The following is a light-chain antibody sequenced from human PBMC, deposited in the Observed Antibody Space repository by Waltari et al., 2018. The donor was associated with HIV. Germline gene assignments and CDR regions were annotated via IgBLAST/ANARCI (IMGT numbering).Light chain of an antibody. CDR2: AAS. Sequence: DIQMTQSPSSVSASLGDRVTITCRASQSIRKWLAWYQQKPGRVPTLLIYAASSLHSGGPPRVSGSGSGTEFNLTINSLQSEDSAIYYCQQTKTFPLDFGRGTKVEIE. J-gene: IGKJ2*01. CDR1: QSIRKW. V-gene: IGKV1-12*01. CDR3: QQTKTFPLD.